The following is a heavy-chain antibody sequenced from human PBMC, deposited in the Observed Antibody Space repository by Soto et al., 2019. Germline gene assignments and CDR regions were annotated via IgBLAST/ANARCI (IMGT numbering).Heavy chain of an antibody. J-gene: IGHJ6*02. CDR2: ISYDGSNK. Sequence: PGGSLRLSCAASGFTFSSYAMHWVRQAPGKGLEWVAVISYDGSNKYYADSVKGRFTISRDNSKNTLYLQMNSLRAEDTAVYYCARGADYYGMDVWGQGTTVTVSS. V-gene: IGHV3-30-3*01. CDR1: GFTFSSYA. CDR3: ARGADYYGMDV.